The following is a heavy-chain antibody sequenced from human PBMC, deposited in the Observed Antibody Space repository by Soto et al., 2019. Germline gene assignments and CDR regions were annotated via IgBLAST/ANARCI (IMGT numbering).Heavy chain of an antibody. CDR3: ARDGLEYSGSSGYYYYYMDV. J-gene: IGHJ6*03. V-gene: IGHV4-59*01. D-gene: IGHD6-6*01. Sequence: SETLSLTCTVSGGSISSYYWSWIRQPPGKGLEWIGYIYYSGSTNYNPSLKSRVTISVDTSKNQFSLKLSSVTAADTAVYYCARDGLEYSGSSGYYYYYMDVWGKGTTVTVSS. CDR2: IYYSGST. CDR1: GGSISSYY.